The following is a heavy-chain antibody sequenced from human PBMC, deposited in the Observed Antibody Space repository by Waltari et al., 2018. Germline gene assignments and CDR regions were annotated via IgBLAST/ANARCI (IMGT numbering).Heavy chain of an antibody. V-gene: IGHV3-7*01. CDR2: IKQDGSQT. D-gene: IGHD2-2*01. J-gene: IGHJ6*02. CDR3: ARLGYCSSANCFYGMDV. CDR1: GFTFSSYW. Sequence: EVQVVESGGGLVQPGGSLRLSCAASGFTFSSYWMSWVRQAPGKGLEGLANIKQDGSQTYYGDSVKGRFTIARDNAKNSLFLQMNSLRADDTAVYYCARLGYCSSANCFYGMDVWGQGTTVTVSS.